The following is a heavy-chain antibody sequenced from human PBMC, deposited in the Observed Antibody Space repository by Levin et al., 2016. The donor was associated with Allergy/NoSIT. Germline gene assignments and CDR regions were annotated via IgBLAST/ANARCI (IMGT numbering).Heavy chain of an antibody. CDR2: ISGSGGST. Sequence: WIRQPPGKGLEWVSAISGSGGSTYYADSVKGRFTISRDNSKNTLYLQMNSLRAEDTAVYYCAKGDLRWQTARYYFDYWGQGTLVTVSS. D-gene: IGHD4-23*01. CDR3: AKGDLRWQTARYYFDY. J-gene: IGHJ4*02. V-gene: IGHV3-23*01.